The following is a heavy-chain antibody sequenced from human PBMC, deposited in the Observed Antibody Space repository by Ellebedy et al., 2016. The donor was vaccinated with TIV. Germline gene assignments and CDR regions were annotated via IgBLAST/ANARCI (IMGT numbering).Heavy chain of an antibody. J-gene: IGHJ4*02. Sequence: AASVKVSCKASGYTFTFTAYYMHWVRQAPGQGLEWMGWINPNSGGTNYAQKFQGRVTMTRDTSISTAYMELSRLRSDDTAVYYCARGDYYDSSGYYYWGQGTLVTVSS. CDR3: ARGDYYDSSGYYY. D-gene: IGHD3-22*01. CDR1: GYTFTFTAYY. V-gene: IGHV1-2*02. CDR2: INPNSGGT.